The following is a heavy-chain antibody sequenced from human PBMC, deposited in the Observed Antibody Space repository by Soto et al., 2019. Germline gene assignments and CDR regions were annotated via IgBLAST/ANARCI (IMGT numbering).Heavy chain of an antibody. CDR1: GDSIKYYY. J-gene: IGHJ4*02. CDR3: VRGETKAHFDY. Sequence: QVQLQESGPGLVKPSETLSLTCSVSGDSIKYYYWNWIRQPPGKGLEWIGYIYYSGVTNYNPSLKSRVTISKNQFSLQLSSVTAADTAVYYCVRGETKAHFDYWGQGILVTVSS. CDR2: IYYSGVT. D-gene: IGHD3-16*01. V-gene: IGHV4-59*01.